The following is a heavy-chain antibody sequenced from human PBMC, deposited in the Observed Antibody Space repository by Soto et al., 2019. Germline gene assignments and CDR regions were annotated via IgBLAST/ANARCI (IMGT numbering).Heavy chain of an antibody. CDR2: IWYDGSNK. CDR3: ARCGPTVTTVFVDY. V-gene: IGHV3-33*01. J-gene: IGHJ4*02. D-gene: IGHD4-17*01. CDR1: GFTFSSYG. Sequence: PGGSLRLSCAASGFTFSSYGMHWVRQAPGKGLEWVAVIWYDGSNKYYADSVKGRFTISRDNSKNTLYLQMNSLRAEDTAVYYCARCGPTVTTVFVDYWGQGTLVTVSS.